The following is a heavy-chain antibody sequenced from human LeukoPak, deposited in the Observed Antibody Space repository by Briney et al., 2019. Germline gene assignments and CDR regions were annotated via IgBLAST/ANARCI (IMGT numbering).Heavy chain of an antibody. V-gene: IGHV3-9*03. CDR1: GFTFDDYA. CDR2: ISWNSGSI. D-gene: IGHD5-18*01. CDR3: AKAAGYSYGLPFDY. J-gene: IGHJ4*02. Sequence: GGSLRLSCAASGFTFDDYAMHWVRQAPGKGLEWVSGISWNSGSIGYADSVKGRFTISRDNAKNSLYLQMNSLRAEDMALYYCAKAAGYSYGLPFDYWGQGILVTVSS.